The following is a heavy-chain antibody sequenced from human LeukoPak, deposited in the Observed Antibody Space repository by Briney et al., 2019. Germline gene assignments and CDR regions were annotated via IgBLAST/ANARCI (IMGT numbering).Heavy chain of an antibody. D-gene: IGHD6-13*01. J-gene: IGHJ5*02. CDR3: ARVNNIAAAWRGFDP. Sequence: ASVKVSCKASGYTFTSYDINWVRQATGQGLEWMGWMNPNSGNTGYAQKFQGRVTMTRNTSISTAYMELSSLRSEDTAVYYCARVNNIAAAWRGFDPWGQGTLDTVSS. V-gene: IGHV1-8*01. CDR2: MNPNSGNT. CDR1: GYTFTSYD.